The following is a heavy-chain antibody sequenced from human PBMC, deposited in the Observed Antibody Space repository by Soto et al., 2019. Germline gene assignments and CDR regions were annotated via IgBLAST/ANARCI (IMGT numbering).Heavy chain of an antibody. J-gene: IGHJ3*02. V-gene: IGHV4-38-2*01. CDR1: GYSISSDYY. Sequence: SETLSLTCAVSGYSISSDYYWGWIRQTPGKGLEWIGSVYHSGSTYYNPSLKSRVTISIDRSKNQFSLKLSSVTAADTAVYDCARVTTYYYDSSGYYPDAFDIWGQGTKVTVSS. D-gene: IGHD3-22*01. CDR3: ARVTTYYYDSSGYYPDAFDI. CDR2: VYHSGST.